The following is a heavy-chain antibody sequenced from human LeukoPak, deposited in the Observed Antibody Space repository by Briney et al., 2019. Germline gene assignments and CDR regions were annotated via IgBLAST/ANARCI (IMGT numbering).Heavy chain of an antibody. CDR2: VYTSGST. V-gene: IGHV4-61*02. J-gene: IGHJ4*02. Sequence: SETLSLTCTVSGGSISSGSYYWSWIRQPAGKGLEWIGRVYTSGSTNYNPSLKSRVTISVDTSKNQFSLKLSSVTAADTAVYYCARASGPFDYWGQGTLVTVSS. CDR3: ARASGPFDY. D-gene: IGHD3-3*01. CDR1: GGSISSGSYY.